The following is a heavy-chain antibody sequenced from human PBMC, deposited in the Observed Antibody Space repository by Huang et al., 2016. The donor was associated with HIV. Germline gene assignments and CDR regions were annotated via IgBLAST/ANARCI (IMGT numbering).Heavy chain of an antibody. Sequence: QLQLQESGPGLVQPSETMSLTCTVSGGSISSSSYSWGWIRQPPGKGPWLIGRIYYIRKNYQPPYLKGVVNISGERAKNQLSRRLSSGTASDTAVYYCARHDIYCSDGSCSGFDYWGQGSLVTVSS. V-gene: IGHV4-39*01. CDR1: GGSISSSSYS. CDR2: IYYIRKN. D-gene: IGHD2-15*01. J-gene: IGHJ4*02. CDR3: ARHDIYCSDGSCSGFDY.